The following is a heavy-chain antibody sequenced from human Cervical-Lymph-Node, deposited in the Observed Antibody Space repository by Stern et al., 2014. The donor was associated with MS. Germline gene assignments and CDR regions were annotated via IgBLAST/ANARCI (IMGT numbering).Heavy chain of an antibody. J-gene: IGHJ5*02. D-gene: IGHD1-26*01. Sequence: QVQLVQSGPGLVKPSQTLSLTCTVSGGSISSSGYYWSWIRQPADKGLEWIGRIHDSGSTYYNPSPKSRVPISMDTANNQFPLEVPSVTAADTAVYYCATTRWDLFTWNWFDPWGQGTLVTVSS. CDR2: IHDSGST. CDR3: ATTRWDLFTWNWFDP. CDR1: GGSISSSGYY. V-gene: IGHV4-61*02.